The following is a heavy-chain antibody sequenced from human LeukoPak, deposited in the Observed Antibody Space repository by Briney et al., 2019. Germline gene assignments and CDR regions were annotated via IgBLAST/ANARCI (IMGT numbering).Heavy chain of an antibody. CDR3: TRDKVYGDYVSWYFDL. Sequence: GGSLRLSCAASGFTFSSYEMIWVRQAPGKGLEWVSYISSSGSTIYYADSVKGRFTISRDNAKNSLYLQMNSLRDEDTAVYYCTRDKVYGDYVSWYFDLWGRGTLVTVSS. CDR2: ISSSGSTI. J-gene: IGHJ2*01. CDR1: GFTFSSYE. D-gene: IGHD4-17*01. V-gene: IGHV3-48*03.